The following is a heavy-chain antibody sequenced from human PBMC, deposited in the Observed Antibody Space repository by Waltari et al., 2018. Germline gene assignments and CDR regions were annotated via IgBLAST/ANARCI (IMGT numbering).Heavy chain of an antibody. Sequence: QVQLVQSGAEVKKPGSSVKVSCKASGGTFSSYAISWVRQAPGQGLEWMGGIIPIFGAATDTQKVQGRVTITAEESTGTAYMELGSRRSEDTAVYYCARDGEGSSGYLNYWGQGTLVTVSS. CDR3: ARDGEGSSGYLNY. CDR1: GGTFSSYA. D-gene: IGHD3-22*01. J-gene: IGHJ4*02. V-gene: IGHV1-69*12. CDR2: IIPIFGAA.